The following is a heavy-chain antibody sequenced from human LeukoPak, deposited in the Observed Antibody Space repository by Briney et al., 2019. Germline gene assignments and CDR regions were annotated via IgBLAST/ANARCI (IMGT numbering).Heavy chain of an antibody. J-gene: IGHJ3*02. CDR1: GYTFTGYY. CDR3: AREVVVGLFQAFDI. CDR2: INPSSGGT. Sequence: ASVKVSCKASGYTFTGYYMHWVRQAPGQGPEWMGWINPSSGGTNYAQKFQGRVTMTRDTSISTAYMELSRLRSDDTAVYYCAREVVVGLFQAFDIWGQGTMVTVSS. D-gene: IGHD2-2*01. V-gene: IGHV1-2*02.